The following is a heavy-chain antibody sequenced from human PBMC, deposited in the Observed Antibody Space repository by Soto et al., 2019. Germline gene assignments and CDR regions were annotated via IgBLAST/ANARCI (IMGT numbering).Heavy chain of an antibody. D-gene: IGHD2-8*01. CDR2: IRGGNT. CDR1: GFSFSGYA. J-gene: IGHJ2*01. CDR3: AKCGVDAQWYFDL. V-gene: IGHV3-23*01. Sequence: EVQLLDSGGGLVQPGGSLRLSCAASGFSFSGYALTWVRQAPGKGLEWVSGIRGGNTYYADSVKGRFTISRDSSRNTLYLQINSLRVEDTAVYYCAKCGVDAQWYFDLWGRGTLVTVSS.